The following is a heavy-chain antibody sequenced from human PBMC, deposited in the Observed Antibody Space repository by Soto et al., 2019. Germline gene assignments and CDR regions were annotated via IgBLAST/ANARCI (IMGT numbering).Heavy chain of an antibody. CDR1: GFTFSSYA. D-gene: IGHD3-9*01. CDR3: AREDFDRDAFDI. Sequence: QVQLVESGGGVVQPGRSLRLSCAASGFTFSSYAMHWVRQAPGKGLEWVAVISYDGSNKYYADSVKGRFTISRDNSENTLDLQMNSLRAEDTAVYYCAREDFDRDAFDIWGQGTKVTVSS. J-gene: IGHJ3*02. CDR2: ISYDGSNK. V-gene: IGHV3-30-3*01.